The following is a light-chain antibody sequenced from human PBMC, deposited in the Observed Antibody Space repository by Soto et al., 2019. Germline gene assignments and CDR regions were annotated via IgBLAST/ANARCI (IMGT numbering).Light chain of an antibody. CDR3: QQYGSSPWT. V-gene: IGKV3-20*01. J-gene: IGKJ1*01. Sequence: EIVLTQSPGTLSLSPGERATLSCRASQSVSSSYLAWYQQKPGQAPRPLIYGASSRAIGIPDRFSGSGSGTDFTLTISRLEPEDFAVYYCQQYGSSPWTFGQGNKGEIK. CDR2: GAS. CDR1: QSVSSSY.